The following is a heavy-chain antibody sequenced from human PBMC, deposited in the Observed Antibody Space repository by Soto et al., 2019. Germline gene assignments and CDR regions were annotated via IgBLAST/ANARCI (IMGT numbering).Heavy chain of an antibody. CDR2: ISGSGGVT. D-gene: IGHD3-10*01. V-gene: IGHV3-23*01. CDR1: GFTFSIYA. CDR3: AIYPVRGGSGRLLR. J-gene: IGHJ4*02. Sequence: EVQLLESGGGLVQPGGSLRLSCAASGFTFSIYAMTWVRQAPGQGLEWVSTISGSGGVTYYAASVKGRFSISRDTSENTLNLQMNPLRAEDTVVYYCAIYPVRGGSGRLLRWGQGTLVTVSS.